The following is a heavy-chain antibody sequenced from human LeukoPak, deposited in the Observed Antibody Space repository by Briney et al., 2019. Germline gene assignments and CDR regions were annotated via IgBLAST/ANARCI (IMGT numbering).Heavy chain of an antibody. J-gene: IGHJ3*02. CDR1: GGSFSGYY. CDR2: INHSGST. CDR3: ARPGYCGGDCYGGDAFDI. Sequence: PSETLSLTCAVYGGSFSGYYWSWIRQPPGKGLEWIGEINHSGSTNYNPPLKSRVTISVDTSKNQFSLKLSSVTAADTAVYYCARPGYCGGDCYGGDAFDIWGQGTMVTVSS. D-gene: IGHD2-21*02. V-gene: IGHV4-34*01.